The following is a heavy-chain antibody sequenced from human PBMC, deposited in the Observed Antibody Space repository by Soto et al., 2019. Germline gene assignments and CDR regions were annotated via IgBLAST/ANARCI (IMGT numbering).Heavy chain of an antibody. CDR2: IHYSGST. J-gene: IGHJ3*02. V-gene: IGHV4-31*03. Sequence: SETLSLTCTVSGGSISSGGYYWSWIRQHPGKGLEWIGYIHYSGSTFYNPSLKSRVTISVDTSKNQFSLKLSSVTAADTAVYYCARSYGDYKRDAFDIWGQGTMVTV. D-gene: IGHD4-17*01. CDR1: GGSISSGGYY. CDR3: ARSYGDYKRDAFDI.